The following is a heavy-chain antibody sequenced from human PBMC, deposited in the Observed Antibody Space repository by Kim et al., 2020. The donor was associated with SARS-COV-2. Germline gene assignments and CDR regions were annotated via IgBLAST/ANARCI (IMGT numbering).Heavy chain of an antibody. D-gene: IGHD3-10*01. J-gene: IGHJ4*02. CDR2: ISGSGGST. V-gene: IGHV3-23*01. CDR1: GFTFSSYA. CDR3: AKDNSGSYSVYFDY. Sequence: GGSLRLSCAASGFTFSSYAMSWVRQAPGKGLEWFSAISGSGGSTYYADSVKGRFTISRDNSKNTLYLQMNSLRAEYTAVYYCAKDNSGSYSVYFDYWGQGTLVTVSS.